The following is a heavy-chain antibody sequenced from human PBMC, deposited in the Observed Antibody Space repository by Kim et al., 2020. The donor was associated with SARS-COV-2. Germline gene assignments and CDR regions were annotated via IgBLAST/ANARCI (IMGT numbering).Heavy chain of an antibody. Sequence: GGSLRLSCAASGFTFSSYSMNWVRQAPGKGLEWVSSISSSSSYIYYADSVKGRFTISRDNAKNSLYLQMNSLRAEDTAVYYCARGDGTGTTGLLWFDPWGQGTLVTVSS. CDR2: ISSSSSYI. CDR3: ARGDGTGTTGLLWFDP. J-gene: IGHJ5*02. CDR1: GFTFSSYS. D-gene: IGHD1-7*01. V-gene: IGHV3-21*01.